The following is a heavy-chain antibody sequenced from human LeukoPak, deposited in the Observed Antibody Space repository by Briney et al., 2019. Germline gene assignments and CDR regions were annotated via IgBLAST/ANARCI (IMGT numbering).Heavy chain of an antibody. Sequence: ASVKVSCKASGYTSTGYYMHWVRQAPGQGLEWMGRINPNSGGTNYAQKFQGRVTMTRDTSISTAYMELSRLRSDDTAVYYCARGVYSSSWYYDYWGQGTLVTVSS. CDR3: ARGVYSSSWYYDY. J-gene: IGHJ4*02. V-gene: IGHV1-2*06. D-gene: IGHD6-13*01. CDR1: GYTSTGYY. CDR2: INPNSGGT.